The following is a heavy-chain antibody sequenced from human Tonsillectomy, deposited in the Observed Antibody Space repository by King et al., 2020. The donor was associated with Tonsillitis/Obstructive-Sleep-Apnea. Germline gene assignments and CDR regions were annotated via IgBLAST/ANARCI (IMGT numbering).Heavy chain of an antibody. CDR1: GGSISTYY. J-gene: IGHJ3*02. CDR3: ARENEVVGATGAFDI. Sequence: VQLQESGPGLVKPSETLSLTCTVSGGSISTYYWSWIRQPPGKGLEWIGYIYYSGSTNYNPSLKSRVTISVDTSKNQFSLKLSSVTAADTAVYYCARENEVVGATGAFDIWGQGTMVTVSS. CDR2: IYYSGST. D-gene: IGHD1-26*01. V-gene: IGHV4-59*01.